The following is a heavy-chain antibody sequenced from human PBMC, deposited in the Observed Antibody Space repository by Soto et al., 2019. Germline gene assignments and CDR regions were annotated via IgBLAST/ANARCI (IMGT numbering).Heavy chain of an antibody. CDR3: AKENLYGVVTLAAFDI. J-gene: IGHJ3*02. CDR1: GFTFSSYG. V-gene: IGHV3-30*18. CDR2: ISYDGSNK. D-gene: IGHD2-15*01. Sequence: LRLSCAASGFTFSSYGMHWVRQAPGKGLEWVAVISYDGSNKYYADSVKGRFTISRDNSKNTLYLQMNSLRAEDTAVYYCAKENLYGVVTLAAFDIWGQGTMVTVSS.